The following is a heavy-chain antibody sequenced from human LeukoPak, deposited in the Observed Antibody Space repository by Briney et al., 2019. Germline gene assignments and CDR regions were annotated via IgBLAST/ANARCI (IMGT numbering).Heavy chain of an antibody. CDR3: AVGYNYGYLDY. Sequence: SETLSLTCTVSGASISSYYWSWIRQPPGKGLEWIGYIYYSGSTKYNPSLKSRVTILLDTSKNQFSLKLSSVTAVDTAVYYCAVGYNYGYLDYWGQGTLVTVSS. CDR2: IYYSGST. J-gene: IGHJ4*02. D-gene: IGHD5-18*01. CDR1: GASISSYY. V-gene: IGHV4-59*01.